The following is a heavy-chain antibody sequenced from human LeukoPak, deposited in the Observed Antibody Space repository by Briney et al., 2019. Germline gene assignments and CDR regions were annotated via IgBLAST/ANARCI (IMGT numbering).Heavy chain of an antibody. J-gene: IGHJ6*03. D-gene: IGHD2-2*01. Sequence: ASVKVSCKASGYTFTSYDINWVRQAPGQGLEWMGWINPNSGGTNYAQKFQGRVTMTRDTSISTAYMELSRLRSDDTAVYYCARDLVVVPAAIHYYYYMDVWGKGTTVTVSS. CDR3: ARDLVVVPAAIHYYYYMDV. V-gene: IGHV1-2*02. CDR1: GYTFTSYD. CDR2: INPNSGGT.